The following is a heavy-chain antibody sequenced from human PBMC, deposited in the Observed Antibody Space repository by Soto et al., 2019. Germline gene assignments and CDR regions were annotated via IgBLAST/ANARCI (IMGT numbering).Heavy chain of an antibody. CDR3: AKLIGPLGGY. CDR2: ISGSGGNT. CDR1: GFTFSSYA. J-gene: IGHJ4*02. V-gene: IGHV3-23*01. D-gene: IGHD1-26*01. Sequence: GGSLRLSCAASGFTFSSYAMSWVRQAPGKGLEWVPGISGSGGNTNYADSVKGRFTISRDNSKNTLYLQMNSLRADDTAIYYCAKLIGPLGGYWGQGTLVTVSS.